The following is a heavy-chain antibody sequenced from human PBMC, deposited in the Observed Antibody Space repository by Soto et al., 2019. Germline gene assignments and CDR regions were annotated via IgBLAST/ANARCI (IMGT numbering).Heavy chain of an antibody. CDR1: GVPFSGFA. Sequence: QGQLVESGGGVVQPGRSLRLSCAASGVPFSGFAMHWVRQTPGKGLEWVAVISYDGNNKYYADSVKGRFTISRDNSKNTVHLQMDSLRNEDTAIYYCTRVGFGFSYGNGFDPCGQGTLVTVSS. CDR2: ISYDGNNK. D-gene: IGHD5-18*01. J-gene: IGHJ5*02. V-gene: IGHV3-30-3*01. CDR3: TRVGFGFSYGNGFDP.